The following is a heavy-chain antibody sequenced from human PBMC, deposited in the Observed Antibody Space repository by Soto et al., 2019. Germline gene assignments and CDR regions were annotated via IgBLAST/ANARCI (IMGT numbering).Heavy chain of an antibody. CDR1: GFTFRTYY. CDR2: ISAGSSNI. J-gene: IGHJ4*02. V-gene: IGHV3-21*01. D-gene: IGHD6-6*01. Sequence: EVELVESGGGLVKPGGSLTLSCAASGFTFRTYYMIWVRQAPGKGLEWVSSISAGSSNIYYAPSVKGRFTISRDNAKNSLYLQINSLRAEDTAAYYCARQYPSSSRHFDHWGQGTLVTVSS. CDR3: ARQYPSSSRHFDH.